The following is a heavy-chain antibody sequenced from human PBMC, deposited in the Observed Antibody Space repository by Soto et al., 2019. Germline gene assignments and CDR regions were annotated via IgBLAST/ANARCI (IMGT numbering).Heavy chain of an antibody. V-gene: IGHV1-3*01. Sequence: ASVKVSCKASGYTFTSYAMHWVRQAPGQRLEWMGWINAGNGNTKYSQKFQGRVTITRDTSASTAYMELSSLRSEDTAVYYCARGGSLYWYFELWGRGPLVTVSS. D-gene: IGHD3-16*01. CDR1: GYTFTSYA. CDR3: ARGGSLYWYFEL. J-gene: IGHJ2*01. CDR2: INAGNGNT.